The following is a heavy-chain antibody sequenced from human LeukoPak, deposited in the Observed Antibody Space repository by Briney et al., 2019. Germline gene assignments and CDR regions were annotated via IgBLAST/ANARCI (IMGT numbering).Heavy chain of an antibody. CDR1: GFTFSSYG. V-gene: IGHV3-33*06. Sequence: PGRFLRLSCAASGFTFSSYGMHWVRQAPGKGLEWVAVIWYDGSNKYYADSVKGRFTISRDNSKNTLYLQMNSLRAEDTAVYYCAKEYCGGDCYPIFDYWGQGTLVTVSS. CDR3: AKEYCGGDCYPIFDY. CDR2: IWYDGSNK. D-gene: IGHD2-21*02. J-gene: IGHJ4*02.